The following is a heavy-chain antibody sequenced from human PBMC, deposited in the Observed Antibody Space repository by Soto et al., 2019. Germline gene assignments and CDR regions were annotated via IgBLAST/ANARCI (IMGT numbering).Heavy chain of an antibody. CDR1: GFTFSTYT. J-gene: IGHJ4*02. CDR2: ISGDGDST. CDR3: AKPQWELLD. Sequence: GGSLRLSCVASGFTFSTYTMSWVRQAPGKGLEWVSGISGDGDSTYYADSVKGRFTISRDNSKKTLYLQMNSLRVEDTAIYYCAKPQWELLDWGQGTLVTVSS. D-gene: IGHD1-26*01. V-gene: IGHV3-23*01.